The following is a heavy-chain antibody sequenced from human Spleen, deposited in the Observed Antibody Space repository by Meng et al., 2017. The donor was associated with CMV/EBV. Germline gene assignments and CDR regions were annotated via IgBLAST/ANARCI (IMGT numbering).Heavy chain of an antibody. CDR1: GFTFSSYE. V-gene: IGHV3-48*03. J-gene: IGHJ3*02. CDR3: ARDRYSSSWYDAFDI. Sequence: GESLKISCAASGFTFSSYEMNWVRQAPGKGLEWVSYISSSGSTIYYADSVKGRFTISRDNAKNSLYLQMNSLRAEDTAVYYCARDRYSSSWYDAFDIWGQGTMVTVSS. D-gene: IGHD6-13*01. CDR2: ISSSGSTI.